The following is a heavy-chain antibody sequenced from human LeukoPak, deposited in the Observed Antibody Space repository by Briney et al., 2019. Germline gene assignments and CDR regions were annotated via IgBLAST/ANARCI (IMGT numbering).Heavy chain of an antibody. D-gene: IGHD2-2*01. CDR2: INHSGST. CDR1: GYSISSGYY. J-gene: IGHJ6*03. CDR3: ARLVSDIVVVPAAIYYYYYYMDV. Sequence: SETLSLTCAVSGYSISSGYYWSWIRQPPGKGLEWIGEINHSGSTNYNPSLKSRVTISVDTSKNQFSLKLSSVTAADTAVYYCARLVSDIVVVPAAIYYYYYYMDVWGKGTTVTVSS. V-gene: IGHV4-34*01.